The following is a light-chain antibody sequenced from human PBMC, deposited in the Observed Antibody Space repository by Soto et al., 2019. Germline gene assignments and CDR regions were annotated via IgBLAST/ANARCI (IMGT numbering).Light chain of an antibody. V-gene: IGKV3-20*01. CDR2: GAS. CDR1: QSVSRY. J-gene: IGKJ4*01. CDR3: QQYGSSPPPT. Sequence: EIVLTQSPGTLSLSPGERATLSCRASQSVSRYLAWYQQKPGQAPRLLIYGASSRATGIPDRFSGSGSGTDFTLTISRLEPEDFVVYYCQQYGSSPPPTFGGGSKVDIK.